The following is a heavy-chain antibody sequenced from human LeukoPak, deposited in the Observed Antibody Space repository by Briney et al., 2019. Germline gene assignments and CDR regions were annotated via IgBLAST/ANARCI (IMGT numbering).Heavy chain of an antibody. CDR2: IRSKGNNYAT. D-gene: IGHD3-10*01. CDR1: GFTFSGAA. CDR3: SRSYGSGPNWFDP. J-gene: IGHJ5*02. V-gene: IGHV3-73*01. Sequence: GGSLKISCAASGFTFSGAAMHWVRQVSGKGLEWVGRIRSKGNNYATAYAASVEGRFTISRDDSRSTAYLQMNNLQTEDTAVYYCSRSYGSGPNWFDPWGQGTLVTVSS.